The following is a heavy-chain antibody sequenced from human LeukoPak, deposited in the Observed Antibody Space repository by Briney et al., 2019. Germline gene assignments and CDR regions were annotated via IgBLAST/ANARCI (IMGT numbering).Heavy chain of an antibody. J-gene: IGHJ5*02. Sequence: SETLSLTCTVSGGSISSYYWSWIRQPAGKGLEWIGRIYTSGSTNYNPSLKSRVTISVDTSKNQFSLKLSSVTAADTAVYYCASEYYDSSGYYLNWFDPWGQGTLVTVSS. D-gene: IGHD3-22*01. CDR2: IYTSGST. V-gene: IGHV4-4*07. CDR1: GGSISSYY. CDR3: ASEYYDSSGYYLNWFDP.